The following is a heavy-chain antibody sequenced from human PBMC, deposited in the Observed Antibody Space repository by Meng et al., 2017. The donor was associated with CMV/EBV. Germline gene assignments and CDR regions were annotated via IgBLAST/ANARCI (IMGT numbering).Heavy chain of an antibody. V-gene: IGHV1-8*03. CDR1: GYTFTSYD. Sequence: ASVTVSCKASGYTFTSYDIDWVRQATGQGLEWMGWMNPSSGNTGYAQKFQGRLTITRNTSISTAYMDLSSLRSEDTAVYYCARGPISPRYCSSTSCRYWFDPWGQGTLVTVSS. CDR2: MNPSSGNT. J-gene: IGHJ5*02. D-gene: IGHD2-2*01. CDR3: ARGPISPRYCSSTSCRYWFDP.